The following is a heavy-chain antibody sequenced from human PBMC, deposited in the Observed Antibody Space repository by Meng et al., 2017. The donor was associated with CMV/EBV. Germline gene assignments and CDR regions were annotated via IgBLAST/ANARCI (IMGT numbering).Heavy chain of an antibody. Sequence: GPLWQYGPGMVNTSQTLFLTCTVSGGSIRSGDYYWSWIRQPPGKGLEWIGYIYYSGSTYYNPSLKSRVTISVDTSKNQFSLKLSSVTAADTAVYYCARVTSRVAGAFDYWGQGTLVTVSS. V-gene: IGHV4-30-4*08. D-gene: IGHD1-14*01. CDR3: ARVTSRVAGAFDY. CDR2: IYYSGST. J-gene: IGHJ4*02. CDR1: GGSIRSGDYY.